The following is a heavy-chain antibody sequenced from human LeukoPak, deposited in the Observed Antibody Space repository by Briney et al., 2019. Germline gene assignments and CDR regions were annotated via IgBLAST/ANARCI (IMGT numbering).Heavy chain of an antibody. CDR3: ALAGRWLQPSPFDY. V-gene: IGHV3-30*02. CDR1: GFTFSSYG. CDR2: IRYDGSNK. Sequence: GGSLRLSCAASGFTFSSYGMHWVRQAPGKGLEWVAFIRYDGSNKYYADSVKGRFTISRDNSKNTLYLQMNSLRAEDTAVYYCALAGRWLQPSPFDYWGQGTLVTVSS. J-gene: IGHJ4*02. D-gene: IGHD5-24*01.